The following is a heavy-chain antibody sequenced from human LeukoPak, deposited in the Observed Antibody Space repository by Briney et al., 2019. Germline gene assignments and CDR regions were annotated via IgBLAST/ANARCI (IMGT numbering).Heavy chain of an antibody. J-gene: IGHJ6*03. CDR1: GFTFSSYA. V-gene: IGHV3-30*04. CDR3: ARDLVVGASSYYYMDV. Sequence: GGSLRLSCAASGFTFSSYAMHWVRQAPGKGLEWVAVISYDGSNKYYADSVKGRFTISRDNSKNTLYLQMNSLRAEDTAVYYCARDLVVGASSYYYMDVWGKGTTVTVSS. CDR2: ISYDGSNK. D-gene: IGHD1-26*01.